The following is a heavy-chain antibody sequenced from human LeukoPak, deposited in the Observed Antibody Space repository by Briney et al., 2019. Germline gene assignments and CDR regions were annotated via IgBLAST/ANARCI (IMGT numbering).Heavy chain of an antibody. CDR1: GFTFSNYW. V-gene: IGHV3-7*01. CDR2: INLDGTQK. J-gene: IGHJ4*02. CDR3: ARKRPNYFDY. Sequence: GGSLRLSCAASGFTFSNYWMAWVRQAPGKGPEWVANINLDGTQKYYVDSVKGRFTISRDNAENSLYLQMNSLSAEDTALYYCARKRPNYFDYWGQGTLVTVSS.